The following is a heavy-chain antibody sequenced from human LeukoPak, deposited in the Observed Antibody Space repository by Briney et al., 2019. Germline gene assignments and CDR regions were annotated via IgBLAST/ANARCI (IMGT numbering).Heavy chain of an antibody. V-gene: IGHV3-74*01. J-gene: IGHJ4*02. CDR1: GFTFSSYW. D-gene: IGHD3-10*01. CDR3: AKLMDYYGSGSFDY. CDR2: INSDGSST. Sequence: GGSLRLSCAASGFTFSSYWMHWVRQAPGKGLVWVSRINSDGSSTSYADSVKGRFTISRDNAKNTLYLQMNSLRAEDTAVYYCAKLMDYYGSGSFDYSGQGTLVTVSS.